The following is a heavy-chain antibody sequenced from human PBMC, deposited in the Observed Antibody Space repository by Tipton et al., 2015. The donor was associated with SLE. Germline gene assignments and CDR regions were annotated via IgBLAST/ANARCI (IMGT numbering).Heavy chain of an antibody. Sequence: QVQLVQSGSELKKPGASVKVSCKASGYTFTNYPINWVRQAPGQGLEWMGWINTKTGNPTYAQDFTGRFVFSLGTSASTAYLQLSSLKAEDTAIYFCAREPGEEYGDYNWLFDLWGRSTLVTVSS. CDR2: INTKTGNP. CDR3: AREPGEEYGDYNWLFDL. J-gene: IGHJ2*01. CDR1: GYTFTNYP. V-gene: IGHV7-4-1*02. D-gene: IGHD4-17*01.